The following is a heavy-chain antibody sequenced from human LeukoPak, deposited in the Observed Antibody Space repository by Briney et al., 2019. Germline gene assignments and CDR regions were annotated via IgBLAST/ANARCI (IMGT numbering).Heavy chain of an antibody. CDR3: ARLQLGSGWLD. CDR1: GGSFSSSSYY. J-gene: IGHJ4*02. V-gene: IGHV4-39*01. D-gene: IGHD6-19*01. CDR2: IYYSGST. Sequence: PSETLSLTCSVSGGSFSSSSYYWGWIRQPPGEGLEWIGSIYYSGSTYYNPALKSRVTISVDTSKNQFSLKVNSVTAADTAVYYCARLQLGSGWLDWGQGTLVTVSS.